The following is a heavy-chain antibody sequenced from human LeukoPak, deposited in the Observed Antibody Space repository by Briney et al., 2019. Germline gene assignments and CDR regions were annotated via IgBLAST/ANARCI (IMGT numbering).Heavy chain of an antibody. V-gene: IGHV3-30*19. CDR1: GFTFSSYG. Sequence: GGSLRLSCAASGFTFSSYGMHWVRQAPGKGLEWVAVISYDGSNKYYADSVKGRFTISRDNSKNTLYLQMNSLRAEDTAVYYCARDGRGYSYGSDYWGQGTLVTVSS. CDR3: ARDGRGYSYGSDY. CDR2: ISYDGSNK. J-gene: IGHJ4*02. D-gene: IGHD5-18*01.